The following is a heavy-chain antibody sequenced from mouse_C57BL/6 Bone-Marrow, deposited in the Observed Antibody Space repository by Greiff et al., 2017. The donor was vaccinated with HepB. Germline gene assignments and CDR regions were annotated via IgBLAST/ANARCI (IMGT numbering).Heavy chain of an antibody. V-gene: IGHV1-50*01. D-gene: IGHD1-1*01. CDR3: ASFYGSSPWFAY. J-gene: IGHJ3*01. CDR1: GYTFTSYW. CDR2: IDPSDSYT. Sequence: QVQLQQSGAELVKPGASVKLSCKASGYTFTSYWMQWVKQRPGQGLEWIGEIDPSDSYTNYNQNFKGKATLTVDTSSSTAYMQLSSLTSEDSAVYYCASFYGSSPWFAYWGQGTLVTVSA.